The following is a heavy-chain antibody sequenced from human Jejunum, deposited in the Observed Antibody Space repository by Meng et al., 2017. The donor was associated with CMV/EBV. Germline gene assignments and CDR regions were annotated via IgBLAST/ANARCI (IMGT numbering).Heavy chain of an antibody. CDR2: IYRTGGT. CDR3: ARDPYSGTYSVDY. Sequence: VCGDSLSTSSNWLYWGRQPPGKGLEWIGEIYRTGGTNYNPSLKSRVTMSLDKSKNQFSLSLNSVTAADTAVYYCARDPYSGTYSVDYWGPGILVTVSS. CDR1: GDSLSTSSNW. D-gene: IGHD1-26*01. V-gene: IGHV4-4*02. J-gene: IGHJ4*02.